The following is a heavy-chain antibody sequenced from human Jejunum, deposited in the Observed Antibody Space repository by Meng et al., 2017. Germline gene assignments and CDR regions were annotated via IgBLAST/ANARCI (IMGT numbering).Heavy chain of an antibody. Sequence: GESLKISCKASGYNFSNLWIAWVRQVPGEGLEWVGIIWPGDSETRYSPSFRGQVTISADLSITTAFLQWSSLKASDNAMYYCARGSGSYYVYWGQGTLVTVSS. CDR3: ARGSGSYYVY. D-gene: IGHD3-10*01. J-gene: IGHJ4*02. CDR1: GYNFSNLW. CDR2: IWPGDSET. V-gene: IGHV5-51*01.